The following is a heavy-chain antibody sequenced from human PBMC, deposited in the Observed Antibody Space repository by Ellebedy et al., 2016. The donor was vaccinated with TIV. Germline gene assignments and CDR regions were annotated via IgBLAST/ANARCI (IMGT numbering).Heavy chain of an antibody. CDR2: IKQDGSEK. D-gene: IGHD6-19*01. V-gene: IGHV3-7*01. Sequence: GESLKISCEASGFTFSRNWISWFRLAPGKGLEWVANIKQDGSEKYYVDSVKGRFTISRDNAKDSVYLQLSSLGAEDTPVYYCARDVWGGGWAWGQGTPVTVSS. CDR3: ARDVWGGGWA. CDR1: GFTFSRNW. J-gene: IGHJ5*02.